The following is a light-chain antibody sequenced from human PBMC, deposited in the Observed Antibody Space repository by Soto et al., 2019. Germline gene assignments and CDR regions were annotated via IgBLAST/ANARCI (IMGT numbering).Light chain of an antibody. CDR3: LLSYSGVRV. V-gene: IGLV7-46*01. J-gene: IGLJ3*02. CDR1: TGAVTSGHY. CDR2: DTS. Sequence: QAVVTQEPSLTVSPGGTVTLTCGSSTGAVTSGHYPYWFQQKPGQAPRTLIYDTSNKHSWTPARFSGSLLGGKAALTLSGAQPEDEADYYCLLSYSGVRVFGGGTKSPS.